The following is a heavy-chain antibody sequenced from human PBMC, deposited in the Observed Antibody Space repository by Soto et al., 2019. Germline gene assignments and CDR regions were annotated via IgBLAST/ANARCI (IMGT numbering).Heavy chain of an antibody. J-gene: IGHJ3*02. D-gene: IGHD6-13*01. CDR1: GYTFTGYY. CDR3: ARGPGAAAGENDAFDI. CDR2: INPNSGGT. V-gene: IGHV1-2*04. Sequence: GASVKVSCTASGYTFTGYYMHWVRQAPGQGLEWMGWINPNSGGTNYAQKFQGWVTMTRDTSISTAYMELSRLRSDDTAVYYCARGPGAAAGENDAFDIWGQGTMVTVSS.